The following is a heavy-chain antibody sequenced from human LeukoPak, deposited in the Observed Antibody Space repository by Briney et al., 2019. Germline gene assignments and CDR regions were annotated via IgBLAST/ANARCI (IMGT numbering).Heavy chain of an antibody. CDR3: ARVAVLSYYYGSGSYSGDWFDP. J-gene: IGHJ5*02. D-gene: IGHD3-10*01. V-gene: IGHV4-30-2*01. Sequence: SQTLSLTCAVSGGSISSGGYSWSWIRQPPGKGLEWIGYIYYSGSTNYNPSLKSRVTISVDTSKNQFSLKLSSVTAADTAVYYCARVAVLSYYYGSGSYSGDWFDPWGQGTLVTVSS. CDR1: GGSISSGGYS. CDR2: IYYSGST.